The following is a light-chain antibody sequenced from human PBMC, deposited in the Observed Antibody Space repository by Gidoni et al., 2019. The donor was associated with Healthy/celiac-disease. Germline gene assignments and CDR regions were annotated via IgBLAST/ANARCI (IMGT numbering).Light chain of an antibody. CDR1: QYISNY. CDR3: QQCYSLPYT. J-gene: IGKJ2*01. Sequence: IQSIHTPSSLTASVGYRVTITCQASQYISNYLNWYQKKPGKAPKLLIYDASNLETGVPSRFSGSGSGTDFTFTISSLQPEDIATYYCQQCYSLPYTFGQGTKLEIK. V-gene: IGKV1-33*01. CDR2: DAS.